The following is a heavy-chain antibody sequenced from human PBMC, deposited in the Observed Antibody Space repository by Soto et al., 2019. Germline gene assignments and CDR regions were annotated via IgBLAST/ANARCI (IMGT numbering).Heavy chain of an antibody. CDR1: GFTFSSYS. D-gene: IGHD2-8*01. CDR3: AREAREMYRKPFDY. CDR2: ISSSSSYI. J-gene: IGHJ4*02. V-gene: IGHV3-21*01. Sequence: GGSLRLSCAASGFTFSSYSMNWVRQAPGKGLEWVSSISSSSSYIYYADSVKGRFTISRDNAKNSLYLQMNSLRAEDTAVYYCAREAREMYRKPFDYWGQGTLLTGSS.